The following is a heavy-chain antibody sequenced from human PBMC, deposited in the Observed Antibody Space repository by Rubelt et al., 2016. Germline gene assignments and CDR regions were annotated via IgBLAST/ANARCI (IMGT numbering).Heavy chain of an antibody. D-gene: IGHD2-15*01. CDR3: ARFRCGGSCRPPNFYYYYGMDV. Sequence: QVQLQQWGAGLLKSSETLSLTCAVYGGSFSGYYWSWIRQPPGKGLEWIGEINHSGSTNYNPSLKSRVTSSVETSKNQFSLKLSSVTAADTAVYYCARFRCGGSCRPPNFYYYYGMDVWGQGTTVTVSS. CDR1: GGSFSGYY. CDR2: INHSGST. J-gene: IGHJ6*02. V-gene: IGHV4-34*01.